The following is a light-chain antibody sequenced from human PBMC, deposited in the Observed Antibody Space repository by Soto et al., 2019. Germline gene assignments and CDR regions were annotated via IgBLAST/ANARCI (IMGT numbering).Light chain of an antibody. V-gene: IGKV1-5*03. J-gene: IGKJ1*01. CDR2: KAS. Sequence: DIQMTQSPSTLSASVGDRVTITCRASQSISSWLDWYQQKPGKAPKLLICKASSLESGVPSRFSGSGSGTEFTLTISSLQPDDFAAYYCQQYSSYPETFGQGTKVEIK. CDR1: QSISSW. CDR3: QQYSSYPET.